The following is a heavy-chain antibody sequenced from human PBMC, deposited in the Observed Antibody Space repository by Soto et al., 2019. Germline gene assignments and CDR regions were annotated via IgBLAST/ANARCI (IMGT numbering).Heavy chain of an antibody. CDR2: INPNNGAT. CDR3: ARLPPPSLYYYGMDV. V-gene: IGHV1-2*02. J-gene: IGHJ6*02. CDR1: GYTFTAYY. Sequence: QVQLVQSGAEVKKPGASVKVSCKASGYTFTAYYIHWVRQAPGQGLEWMGWINPNNGATNYAQKHQGRVTMTRDPSISTAYMELNSLRSDDTAVYYCARLPPPSLYYYGMDVWGQGTTVTVSS.